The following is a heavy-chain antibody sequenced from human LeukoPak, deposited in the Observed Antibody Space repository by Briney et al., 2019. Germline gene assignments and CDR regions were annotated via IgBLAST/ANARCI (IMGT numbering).Heavy chain of an antibody. J-gene: IGHJ6*03. CDR3: ARQDRDFWSGYPYYYYYMDV. D-gene: IGHD3-3*01. Sequence: PSQTLSLTCTVSGGSISSGGYYWSWIRQPPGKGLEWIGYIYHSGSTYYNPSLKSRVTISVDTSKNQFSLKLSSVTAADTAVYYCARQDRDFWSGYPYYYYYMDVWGKGTTVTVSS. CDR1: GGSISSGGYY. V-gene: IGHV4-30-2*03. CDR2: IYHSGST.